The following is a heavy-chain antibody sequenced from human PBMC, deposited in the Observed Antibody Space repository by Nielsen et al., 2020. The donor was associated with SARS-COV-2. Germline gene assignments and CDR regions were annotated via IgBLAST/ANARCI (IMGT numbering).Heavy chain of an antibody. Sequence: GESLKISCAASGFTFSSYSMNWVRQAPGKGLEWVSYISSSSTIYYADSVKGRFTISRDNAKNSLYLQMNSLRDEDTAVYYCARGVRDYVWVSSHAFDIWGQETMVTVSS. J-gene: IGHJ3*02. CDR3: ARGVRDYVWVSSHAFDI. V-gene: IGHV3-48*02. D-gene: IGHD3-16*01. CDR2: ISSSSTI. CDR1: GFTFSSYS.